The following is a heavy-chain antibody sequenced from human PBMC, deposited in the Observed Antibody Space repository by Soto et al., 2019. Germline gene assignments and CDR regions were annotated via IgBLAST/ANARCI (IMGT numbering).Heavy chain of an antibody. V-gene: IGHV1-69*06. CDR2: IIPIFGTA. Sequence: GASVKVSCKASGGTFSSYAISWVRQAPGQGLEWMGGIIPIFGTANYAQKFQGRVTITADKSTSTAYMELSSLRREDTAVYYCARSRNSAVADSFDFWGQGTLVTVSS. J-gene: IGHJ4*02. CDR1: GGTFSSYA. D-gene: IGHD3-10*01. CDR3: ARSRNSAVADSFDF.